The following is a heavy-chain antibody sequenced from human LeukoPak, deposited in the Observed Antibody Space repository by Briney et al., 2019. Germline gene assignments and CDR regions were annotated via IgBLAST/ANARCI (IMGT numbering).Heavy chain of an antibody. CDR2: ISWNSGSI. CDR3: AKGMLGYYDSSGLDY. D-gene: IGHD3-22*01. J-gene: IGHJ4*02. V-gene: IGHV3-9*03. Sequence: PGGSLRLSCAASGFTFDDYAMHWVRQAPGKGLEWVSGISWNSGSIGYADSVKGRFTISRDNAKNSLYLQMNSLRAEDMALYYCAKGMLGYYDSSGLDYWGQGTLVTASS. CDR1: GFTFDDYA.